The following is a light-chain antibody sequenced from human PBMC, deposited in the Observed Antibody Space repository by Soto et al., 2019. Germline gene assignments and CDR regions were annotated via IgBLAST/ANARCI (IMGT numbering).Light chain of an antibody. Sequence: ETVLTQSPGTLSLSPGERATLSCRASQTIRSNYLAWYRQTPGQAPRLLIYGASYRASRIADRFSGSGSGTDFTLIISRLEPEDFALYYLQQYGSSPWTFGQGTKVEIK. J-gene: IGKJ1*01. CDR2: GAS. V-gene: IGKV3-20*01. CDR3: QQYGSSPWT. CDR1: QTIRSNY.